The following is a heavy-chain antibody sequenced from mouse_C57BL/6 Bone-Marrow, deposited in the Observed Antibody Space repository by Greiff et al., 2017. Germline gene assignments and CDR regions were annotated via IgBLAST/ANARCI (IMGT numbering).Heavy chain of an antibody. CDR2: IYPGNSDT. J-gene: IGHJ2*01. V-gene: IGHV1-5*01. CDR1: GYTFTSYW. CDR3: TREAYNDFYVYFDY. D-gene: IGHD1-1*01. Sequence: EVQRVESGTVLARPGASVKMSCKTSGYTFTSYWMHWVKQRPGQGLEWIGAIYPGNSDTSYNQKFKGKAKLTAVTSASTAYMELSSLTNEDSAVDYCTREAYNDFYVYFDYWGQGTTLTVSS.